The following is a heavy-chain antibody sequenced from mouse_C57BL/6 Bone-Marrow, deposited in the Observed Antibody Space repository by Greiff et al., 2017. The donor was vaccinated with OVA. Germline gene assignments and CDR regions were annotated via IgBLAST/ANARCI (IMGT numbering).Heavy chain of an antibody. Sequence: QVQLQQPGAELVKPGASVKMSCKASGYTFTSYWITWVKQRPGQGLEWIGDIYPGSGSTNYNEKFKSKATLTVDKSSSTAYMQLSSLTSEDSAVYYCASASYYGAYIDYWGQGTALTVSS. D-gene: IGHD1-1*01. J-gene: IGHJ2*01. CDR2: IYPGSGST. CDR1: GYTFTSYW. CDR3: ASASYYGAYIDY. V-gene: IGHV1-55*01.